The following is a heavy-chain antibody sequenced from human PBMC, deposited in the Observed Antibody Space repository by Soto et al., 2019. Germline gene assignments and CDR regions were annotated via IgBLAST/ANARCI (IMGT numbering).Heavy chain of an antibody. CDR3: ARGRYGDY. V-gene: IGHV1-18*01. D-gene: IGHD1-1*01. CDR2: ISAHNGNT. CDR1: GYAFTTYG. Sequence: QVHLVQSGAEVKKPGASVKVSCQASGYAFTTYGITWVRQAPGQGLEWMGWISAHNGNTNYAQKLQGRVTVTRDTSTSSVYTELRSLRYDDTAVYFRARGRYGDYWGQGALVTVSS. J-gene: IGHJ4*02.